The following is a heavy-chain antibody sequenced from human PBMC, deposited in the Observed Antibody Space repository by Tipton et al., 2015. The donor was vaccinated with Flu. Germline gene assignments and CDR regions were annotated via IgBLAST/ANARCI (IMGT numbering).Heavy chain of an antibody. Sequence: SLRLSCAASGFTFSSYWMHWVRQAPGKGLEWVANIKEDGSVKYYVDSVMGRFTISRDNAKNSLFLQMNSLRAEDTAVYYCARRVPEVPANYFDYWGQGILVTVSS. CDR1: GFTFSSYW. CDR2: IKEDGSVK. V-gene: IGHV3-7*01. J-gene: IGHJ4*02. D-gene: IGHD1-1*01. CDR3: ARRVPEVPANYFDY.